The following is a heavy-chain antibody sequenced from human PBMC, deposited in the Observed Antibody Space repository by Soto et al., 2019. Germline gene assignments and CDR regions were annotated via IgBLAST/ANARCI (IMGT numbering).Heavy chain of an antibody. CDR3: AKDLFPTSGQRFFFDS. D-gene: IGHD2-21*01. J-gene: IGHJ4*02. V-gene: IGHV3-23*01. Sequence: GGSLRLSCAASGFTFSTYAMTWVRQAPGRGLEWVSTILNDETPFYTDSVKGRFTISRDNVRGTLYLQMNGLRVEDAALYYCAKDLFPTSGQRFFFDSWGQGSLVTVSS. CDR1: GFTFSTYA. CDR2: ILNDETP.